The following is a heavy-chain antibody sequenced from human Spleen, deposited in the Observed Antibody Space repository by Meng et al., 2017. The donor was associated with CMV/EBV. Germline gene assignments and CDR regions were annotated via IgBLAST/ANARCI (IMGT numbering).Heavy chain of an antibody. J-gene: IGHJ6*02. CDR3: ARDIQEYYYTGYYYYYGMDV. Sequence: SVKVSCKASGGTFSSYAISWVRQAPGQGLEWMGGIIPIFGTANYAQKFQGRVTITTDESTSTAYMELSSLRSEDTAVYYCARDIQEYYYTGYYYYYGMDVWGQGTTVTVSS. CDR2: IIPIFGTA. V-gene: IGHV1-69*05. D-gene: IGHD3-10*01. CDR1: GGTFSSYA.